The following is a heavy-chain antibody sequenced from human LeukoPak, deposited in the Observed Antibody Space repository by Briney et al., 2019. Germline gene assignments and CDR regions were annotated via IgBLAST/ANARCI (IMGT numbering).Heavy chain of an antibody. CDR1: GGSVSSGSYY. V-gene: IGHV4-61*01. Sequence: SETLPLTCTVSGGSVSSGSYYWCWLRQPPGKGLEWIGYIYYSGSTNYNPSLKSRVTISVDTSKNQFSLKLSSVTAADTAVYYCARSQKYSSSWYSWGQGTLVTVSS. J-gene: IGHJ4*02. CDR3: ARSQKYSSSWYS. CDR2: IYYSGST. D-gene: IGHD6-13*01.